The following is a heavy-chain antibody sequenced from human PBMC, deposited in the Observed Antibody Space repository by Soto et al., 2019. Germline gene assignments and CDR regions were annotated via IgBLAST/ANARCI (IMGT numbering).Heavy chain of an antibody. Sequence: EVQLLESGGGLVQPGGSLRLSCAASGFTFSSYPMSWVRQAPGKGLEWVSTISGGGVGTHYADSVKGRFTRSRDNSSNAVYLQMNCLRAEATAVYYCTKKGLGSVTTYCSGRDCHSAFDIRGKATIVTVSS. V-gene: IGHV3-23*01. CDR1: GFTFSSYP. CDR3: TKKGLGSVTTYCSGRDCHSAFDI. D-gene: IGHD2-21*02. J-gene: IGHJ3*02. CDR2: ISGGGVGT.